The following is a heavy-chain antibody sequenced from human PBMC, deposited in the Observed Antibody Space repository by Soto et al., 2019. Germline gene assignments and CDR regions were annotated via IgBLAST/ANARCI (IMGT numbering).Heavy chain of an antibody. CDR3: AKDGLGFGELPYSDY. CDR2: ISGSGGST. J-gene: IGHJ4*02. D-gene: IGHD3-10*01. Sequence: EVQLLESGGGLVQPGGSLRLSCAASGFTFSSYAMSWVRQAPGKGLEWVSAISGSGGSTYYADSVKGRFTISRDNFKNTLSLQMNSLRAEDTAVYYCAKDGLGFGELPYSDYWGQGTLVTVSS. CDR1: GFTFSSYA. V-gene: IGHV3-23*01.